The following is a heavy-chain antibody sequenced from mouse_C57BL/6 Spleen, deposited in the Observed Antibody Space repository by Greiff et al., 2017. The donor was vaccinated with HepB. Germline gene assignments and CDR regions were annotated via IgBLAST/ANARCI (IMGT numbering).Heavy chain of an antibody. CDR2: IHPNSGST. D-gene: IGHD2-4*01. CDR1: GYTFTSYW. J-gene: IGHJ4*01. CDR3: ARSYDYDYYYAMDY. V-gene: IGHV1-64*01. Sequence: VQLQQPGAELVKPGASVKLSCKASGYTFTSYWMHWVKQRPGQGLEWIGMIHPNSGSTNYNEKFKSKATLTVDKSSSTAYMQLSSLTSEDSAVYYCARSYDYDYYYAMDYWGQGTSVTVSS.